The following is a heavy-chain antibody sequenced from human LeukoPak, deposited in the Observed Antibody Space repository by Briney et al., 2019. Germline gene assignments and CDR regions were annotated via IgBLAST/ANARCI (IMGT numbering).Heavy chain of an antibody. J-gene: IGHJ6*02. V-gene: IGHV4-31*03. CDR1: GGSISSGGYY. D-gene: IGHD4-11*01. CDR2: IYYSGST. CDR3: ARALQQDYYYGMDV. Sequence: SQTLSLTCTVSGGSISSGGYYWSWIRQHPGRGLEWIGYIYYSGSTYYNPSPKSRVTISVDTSKNQFSLKLSSVTAADTAVYYCARALQQDYYYGMDVWGQGTTVTVSS.